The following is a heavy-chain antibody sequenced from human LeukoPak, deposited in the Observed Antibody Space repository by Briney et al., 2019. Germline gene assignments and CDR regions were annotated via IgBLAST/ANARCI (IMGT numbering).Heavy chain of an antibody. D-gene: IGHD3-3*01. CDR1: GGSVSNYY. Sequence: SETLSLTCTVSGGSVSNYYWSWIRQPPGKELEWIGYIYNSASTSYNPSLKSRVTISVDTSKNQFSLKLSSVTAADTAVYYCAGQIDRAQYYDFWSGPYYFDYWGQGTLVTVSS. CDR3: AGQIDRAQYYDFWSGPYYFDY. J-gene: IGHJ4*02. V-gene: IGHV4-59*08. CDR2: IYNSAST.